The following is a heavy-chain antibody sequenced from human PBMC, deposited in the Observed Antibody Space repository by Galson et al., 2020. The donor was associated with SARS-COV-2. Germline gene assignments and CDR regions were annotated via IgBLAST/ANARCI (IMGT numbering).Heavy chain of an antibody. CDR3: ARGEVMITFGGVIDYYYYGMDG. Sequence: SQTLSLTCAISGDSVSSNSAAWNWIRQSPSRGLEWLGRTYYRSKWYNDYAVSVKSRITINPDTSKNQFSLQLNSVTPEDTAVYYCARGEVMITFGGVIDYYYYGMDGWGQGTTVTVSS. D-gene: IGHD3-16*02. CDR2: TYYRSKWYN. V-gene: IGHV6-1*01. J-gene: IGHJ6*02. CDR1: GDSVSSNSAA.